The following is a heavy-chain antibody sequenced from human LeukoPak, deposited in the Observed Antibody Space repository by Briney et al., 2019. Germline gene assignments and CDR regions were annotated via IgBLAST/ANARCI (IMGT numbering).Heavy chain of an antibody. CDR1: GFTFSSYA. V-gene: IGHV3-23*01. D-gene: IGHD4-17*01. Sequence: PGGSLRLSCAASGFTFSSYAMSWVRQAPGKGLEWVSAISGSGGSTYYADSVKGRFTISRDNSKNTLYLQMNSLRAEDTAVYCCAKGGYGDYDDYYYGMDVWAKGPRSPSPQ. J-gene: IGHJ6*04. CDR2: ISGSGGST. CDR3: AKGGYGDYDDYYYGMDV.